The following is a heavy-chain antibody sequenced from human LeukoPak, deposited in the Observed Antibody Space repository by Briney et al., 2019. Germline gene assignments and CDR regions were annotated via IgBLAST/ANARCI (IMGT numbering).Heavy chain of an antibody. CDR2: IIPIFGTA. CDR3: ARIADGGRSFSMGYYYMDV. V-gene: IGHV1-69*06. J-gene: IGHJ6*03. Sequence: GASVKVSCKASGGTFSSYAISWVRQAPGQGLEWMGGIIPIFGTANYAQKFQGRVTITADKSTSTAYMELSSLRSEDTAVYYCARIADGGRSFSMGYYYMDVWGKGTTVTVSS. D-gene: IGHD4-23*01. CDR1: GGTFSSYA.